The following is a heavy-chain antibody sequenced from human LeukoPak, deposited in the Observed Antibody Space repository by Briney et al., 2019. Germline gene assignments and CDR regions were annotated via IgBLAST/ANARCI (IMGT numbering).Heavy chain of an antibody. D-gene: IGHD5-12*01. CDR3: ARDPYSGYDKRVYYFDY. J-gene: IGHJ4*02. CDR2: ISSRSSYI. V-gene: IGHV3-21*01. Sequence: GGSLRVSCAASGFPFSTYSLNWVRQAPGKGLEWVSFISSRSSYIYYADSVKGRFTISRDNAKNSLYLQMNSLRAEDTAVYYCARDPYSGYDKRVYYFDYWGQGTLVTVSS. CDR1: GFPFSTYS.